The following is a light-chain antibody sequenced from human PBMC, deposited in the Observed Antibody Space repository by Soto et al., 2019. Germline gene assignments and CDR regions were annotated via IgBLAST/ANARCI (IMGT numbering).Light chain of an antibody. CDR2: AAS. CDR1: QSISSY. J-gene: IGKJ4*01. Sequence: DIQMTQSPSSLSASVGDRVTITCRASQSISSYLNWYQQKPGKAPKLLIYAASSLQSGVPSRFSGSGSGTDFTLTISSLQPEDFATYYFLQSYSTPPAFGGVTKVDI. CDR3: LQSYSTPPA. V-gene: IGKV1-39*01.